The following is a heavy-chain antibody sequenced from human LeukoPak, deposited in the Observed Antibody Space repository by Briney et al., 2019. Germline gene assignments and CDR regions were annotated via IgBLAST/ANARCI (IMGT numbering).Heavy chain of an antibody. V-gene: IGHV1-46*01. D-gene: IGHD3-16*01. CDR1: GYTFSSYY. CDR2: FSPSGGST. CDR3: ARDGARRDFDY. J-gene: IGHJ4*02. Sequence: ASVKVSCKASGYTFSSYYIYWVRQAPGQGLEWVGGFSPSGGSTTYAQKFQGRVTMTRDTSTSTVYMQLSSLRSEDTAVYYCARDGARRDFDYWGQGTLVTVSS.